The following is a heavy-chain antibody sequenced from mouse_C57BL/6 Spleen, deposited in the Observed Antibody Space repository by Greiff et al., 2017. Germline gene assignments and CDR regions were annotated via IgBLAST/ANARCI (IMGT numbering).Heavy chain of an antibody. Sequence: QVQLQQPGAELVMPGASVKLSCKASGYTFTSYWMHWVKQRPGQGLEWIGEIDPSDSYTNYNQKFKGKSTLTVDKSSSTAYMQLSSLTSEDSAVYYCARGGLRREGYYFYYWGQGTTLTVSS. CDR3: ARGGLRREGYYFYY. CDR1: GYTFTSYW. J-gene: IGHJ2*01. D-gene: IGHD2-4*01. V-gene: IGHV1-69*01. CDR2: IDPSDSYT.